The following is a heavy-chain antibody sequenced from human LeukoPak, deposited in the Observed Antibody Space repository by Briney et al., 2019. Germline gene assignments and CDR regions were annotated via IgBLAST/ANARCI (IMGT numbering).Heavy chain of an antibody. CDR3: ARGHYDILTGSGYYYYYMDV. CDR2: IIPIFGTA. V-gene: IGHV1-69*05. J-gene: IGHJ6*03. CDR1: GYTFTGYY. Sequence: VASVKVSCKASGYTFTGYYMHWVRQAPGQGLEWMGGIIPIFGTANYAQKFQGRVTITTDESTSTAYMELSSLRSEDTAVYYCARGHYDILTGSGYYYYYMDVWGKGTTVTVSS. D-gene: IGHD3-9*01.